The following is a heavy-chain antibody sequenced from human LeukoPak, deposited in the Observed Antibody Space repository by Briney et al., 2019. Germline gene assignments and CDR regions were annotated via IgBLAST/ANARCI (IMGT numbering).Heavy chain of an antibody. CDR1: GFTFSSYG. V-gene: IGHV3-30*18. CDR2: ISYDGSNK. Sequence: GGSLRLSCAASGFTFSSYGMHWVRQAPGKGLEWVAVISYDGSNKYYADSVKGRFTISRDNSKNTLYLQMNSLRAEGTAVYYCAKDLPAAGLDYWGQGTLVTVSS. J-gene: IGHJ4*02. D-gene: IGHD2-2*01. CDR3: AKDLPAAGLDY.